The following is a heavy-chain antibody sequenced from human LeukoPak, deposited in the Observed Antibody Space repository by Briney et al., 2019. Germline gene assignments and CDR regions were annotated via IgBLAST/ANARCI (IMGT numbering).Heavy chain of an antibody. CDR3: ARGQPYGDYNYFDP. CDR2: INPSTGGT. Sequence: ASVKVSCKASGYTFIGYYMHWVRQAPGQGLEWMGRINPSTGGTNSAQKFQGRVTMTRDTYISTAYMELSRLTSDDTTIYYCARGQPYGDYNYFDPWGQGTLVTVSS. D-gene: IGHD4-17*01. J-gene: IGHJ5*02. V-gene: IGHV1-2*06. CDR1: GYTFIGYY.